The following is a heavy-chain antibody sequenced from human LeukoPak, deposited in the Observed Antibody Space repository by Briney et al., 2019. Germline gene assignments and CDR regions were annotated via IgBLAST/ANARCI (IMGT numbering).Heavy chain of an antibody. V-gene: IGHV4-59*01. CDR2: IYYSGST. CDR1: GGSISSYY. J-gene: IGHJ4*02. Sequence: PSETLSLTCTVSGGSISSYYWSWIRQPPGKGLEWIGYIYYSGSTNYNPSLKSRVTISVDTSKNQFSLKLSSVTAADTAVYYCARVSAFAYYSVDYWGQGTLVTVSS. D-gene: IGHD3-10*01. CDR3: ARVSAFAYYSVDY.